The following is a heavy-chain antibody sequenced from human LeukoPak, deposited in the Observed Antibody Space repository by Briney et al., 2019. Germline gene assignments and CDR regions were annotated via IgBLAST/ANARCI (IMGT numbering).Heavy chain of an antibody. CDR2: ISSGGSTI. V-gene: IGHV3-48*03. J-gene: IGHJ6*03. Sequence: PGGSLRLSCAASGFTFSSFEMKWVRQAPGKGLEWVSYISSGGSTIYYADSVKGRFTISRDNAKNSLYLQMNSLRAEDTAVYYCAREGSDWNYYYYLDVWGKGTTVTISS. D-gene: IGHD6-19*01. CDR1: GFTFSSFE. CDR3: AREGSDWNYYYYLDV.